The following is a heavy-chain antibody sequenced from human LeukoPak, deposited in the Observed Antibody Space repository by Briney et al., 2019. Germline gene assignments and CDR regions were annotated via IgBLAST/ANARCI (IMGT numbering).Heavy chain of an antibody. CDR2: INPSGGST. CDR1: GYTFTSYY. Sequence: ASVKVSCKASGYTFTSYYMHWVRQAPGQGLEWMGIINPSGGSTSYAQKFQGRVTMTRDMSTSTAYMELRSLRSDDTAVYYCARVEWWYYGSGSYSRWFDPWGQGTLVTVSS. D-gene: IGHD3-10*01. J-gene: IGHJ5*02. V-gene: IGHV1-46*01. CDR3: ARVEWWYYGSGSYSRWFDP.